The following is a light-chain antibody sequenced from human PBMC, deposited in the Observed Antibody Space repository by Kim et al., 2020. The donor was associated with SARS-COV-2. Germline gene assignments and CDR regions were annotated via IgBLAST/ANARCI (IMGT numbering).Light chain of an antibody. J-gene: IGKJ4*01. Sequence: DIQMTQSPCSLSASVGDRVTITCRASQGISNYLAWYQQKPGKVPKLLIYAASTLQSGVPSRFSGSGSGTDFTLNISSLQPEDVATYYGEKYNSPQVTFGRGNKVDI. CDR1: QGISNY. CDR2: AAS. V-gene: IGKV1-27*01. CDR3: EKYNSPQVT.